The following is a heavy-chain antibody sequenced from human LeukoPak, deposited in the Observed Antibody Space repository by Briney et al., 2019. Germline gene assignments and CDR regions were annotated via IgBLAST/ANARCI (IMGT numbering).Heavy chain of an antibody. J-gene: IGHJ5*02. Sequence: PGGSPRLSCAASGFTFSSYYMHWVRQAPGKGLVWVSRINSDGSSTNYADSVKGRFTISRDNAKSTLYLQMNSLRAEDTAVYYCARVPYCSSSSCYSWFDPWGQGTLVTVSS. V-gene: IGHV3-74*01. CDR1: GFTFSSYY. CDR2: INSDGSST. D-gene: IGHD2-2*02. CDR3: ARVPYCSSSSCYSWFDP.